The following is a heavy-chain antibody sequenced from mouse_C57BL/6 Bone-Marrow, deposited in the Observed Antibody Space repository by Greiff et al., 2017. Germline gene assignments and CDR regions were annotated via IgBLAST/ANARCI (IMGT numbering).Heavy chain of an antibody. CDR1: GFTFSSYA. Sequence: EVKLMESGRGLVKPGGSLKLSCAASGFTFSSYAMSWVRQTPEQRLEWVATISDGGGYTYYPDNVKGRFTISRDNANNNLYLKRSQLKSEDTAMYYCARDRRAYYRTWNYFDYWGQGNTLTVSS. CDR3: ARDRRAYYRTWNYFDY. D-gene: IGHD2-12*01. J-gene: IGHJ2*01. V-gene: IGHV5-4*01. CDR2: ISDGGGYT.